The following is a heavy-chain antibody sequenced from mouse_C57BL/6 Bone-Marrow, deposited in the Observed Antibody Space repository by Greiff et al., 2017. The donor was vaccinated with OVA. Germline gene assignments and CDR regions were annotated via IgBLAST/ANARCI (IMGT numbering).Heavy chain of an antibody. CDR1: GYTFTSYW. J-gene: IGHJ1*03. V-gene: IGHV1-52*01. CDR2: IDPSDSET. Sequence: VQLQQPGAELVRPGSSVKLSCKASGYTFTSYWMHWVKQRPIQGLEWIGNIDPSDSETHYNQKFKDKATLTVDKSSSTAYMQLSSLTSEDSAVYYCARADDYYGSSFWYFDVWGTGTTVTVSS. CDR3: ARADDYYGSSFWYFDV. D-gene: IGHD1-1*01.